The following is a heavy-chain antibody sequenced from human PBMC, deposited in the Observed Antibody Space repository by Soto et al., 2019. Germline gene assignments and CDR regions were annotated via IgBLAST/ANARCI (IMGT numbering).Heavy chain of an antibody. D-gene: IGHD3-22*01. Sequence: PGESLKISCKGSGYSFTSYWIGWVRQMPGKGLDWMGIIYPGDSDTRYSPSFQGQVTISADKSISTAYLQWSSLKASDTAMYYCASNLYYYDSSGRPHDALAIWRQGTMVTVSS. J-gene: IGHJ3*02. V-gene: IGHV5-51*01. CDR1: GYSFTSYW. CDR3: ASNLYYYDSSGRPHDALAI. CDR2: IYPGDSDT.